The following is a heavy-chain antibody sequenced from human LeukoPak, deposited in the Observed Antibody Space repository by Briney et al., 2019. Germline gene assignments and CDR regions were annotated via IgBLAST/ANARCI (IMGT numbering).Heavy chain of an antibody. V-gene: IGHV4-59*01. CDR1: GGSISRNY. CDR2: ISYSGGA. D-gene: IGHD3-3*01. Sequence: SETLSLTCSVSGGSISRNYWSWIRQPPGKGPEWIGYISYSGGANYNPSLKSRVTISVDTSKNQFSLKLSSVTAADTAVYYCARVYDFWSGSYYFDYWGQGTLVTVSS. CDR3: ARVYDFWSGSYYFDY. J-gene: IGHJ4*02.